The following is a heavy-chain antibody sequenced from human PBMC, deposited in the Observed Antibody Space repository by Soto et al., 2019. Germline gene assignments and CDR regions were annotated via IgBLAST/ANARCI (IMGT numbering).Heavy chain of an antibody. D-gene: IGHD2-2*01. CDR1: GFTFSSYS. CDR2: ISSSSYI. Sequence: GGSLRLSCAASGFTFSSYSMNWVRQAPGKGLEWVSSISSSSYIYYADSVKGRFTISRDNAKNSLYLQMNSLRAEDTAVYYCARDPDSSTEFDYWGQGTLVTVSS. J-gene: IGHJ4*02. V-gene: IGHV3-21*01. CDR3: ARDPDSSTEFDY.